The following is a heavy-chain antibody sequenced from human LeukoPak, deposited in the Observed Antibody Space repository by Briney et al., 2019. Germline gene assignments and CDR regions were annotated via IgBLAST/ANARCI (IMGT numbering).Heavy chain of an antibody. CDR2: IRKKANSYTT. CDR1: GFTFSDHY. J-gene: IGHJ4*02. V-gene: IGHV3-72*01. Sequence: PGGSLRLSCAASGFTFSDHYMDWVRQAPGKGLEWVGRIRKKANSYTTEYAASVKGRFTISRDDSKNSLYLQMNSLKTEDTAVYYCVRGVGEAFFDYWGQGPLVTVS. D-gene: IGHD1-26*01. CDR3: VRGVGEAFFDY.